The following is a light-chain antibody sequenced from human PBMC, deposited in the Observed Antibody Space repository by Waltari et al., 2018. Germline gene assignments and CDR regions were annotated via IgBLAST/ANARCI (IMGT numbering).Light chain of an antibody. CDR2: GAS. Sequence: DIQMTQSPSSVSASVGDRVTITCRASQSISSWLAWYQQKPGKAPNLLIYGASNLQSWVPSRFSGSGSGTDFTLTISSLQPEDFATYYCQQANSFPLFGGGTKVEIK. J-gene: IGKJ4*01. CDR1: QSISSW. CDR3: QQANSFPL. V-gene: IGKV1-12*01.